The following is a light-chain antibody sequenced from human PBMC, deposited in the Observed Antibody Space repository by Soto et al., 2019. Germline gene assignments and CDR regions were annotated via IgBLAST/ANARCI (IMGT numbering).Light chain of an antibody. CDR2: VVS. CDR3: SSFTSSVTLV. CDR1: SSDVGGYNF. V-gene: IGLV2-14*01. Sequence: QSALTQPASVSGSPGQSITISCTGTSSDVGGYNFVSWYQQHPGKAPKLMIYVVSNRPSGVSYRFSGSKSGNTASLTISGLQADDEADYYCSSFTSSVTLVFGGGTKLTVL. J-gene: IGLJ2*01.